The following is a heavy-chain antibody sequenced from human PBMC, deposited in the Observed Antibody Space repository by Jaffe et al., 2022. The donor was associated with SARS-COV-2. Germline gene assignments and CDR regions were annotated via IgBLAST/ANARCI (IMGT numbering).Heavy chain of an antibody. CDR1: GGSISSGSYY. CDR3: ARDARMLAYGMDV. D-gene: IGHD2-8*01. CDR2: IYTSGST. V-gene: IGHV4-61*02. Sequence: QVQLQESGPGLVKPSQTLSLTCTVSGGSISSGSYYWSWIRQPAGKGLEWIGRIYTSGSTNYNPSLKSRVTISVDTSKNQFSLKLSSVTAADTAVYYCARDARMLAYGMDVWGQGTTVTVSS. J-gene: IGHJ6*02.